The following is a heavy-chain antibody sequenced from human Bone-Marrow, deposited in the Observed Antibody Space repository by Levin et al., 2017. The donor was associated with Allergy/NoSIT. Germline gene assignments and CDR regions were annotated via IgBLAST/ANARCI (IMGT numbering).Heavy chain of an antibody. CDR1: GFTFSGHW. V-gene: IGHV3-7*04. CDR2: INPDGSQQ. D-gene: IGHD3-16*01. CDR3: PRGGERVSDY. Sequence: LAGGSLRLSCGASGFTFSGHWMSWVRQTPGKGLEWVANINPDGSQQYYVDSVKGRFTISRDNAKNSLYLHMYDLRAEDTAVYYCPRGGERVSDYWGQGTLVTVSS. J-gene: IGHJ4*02.